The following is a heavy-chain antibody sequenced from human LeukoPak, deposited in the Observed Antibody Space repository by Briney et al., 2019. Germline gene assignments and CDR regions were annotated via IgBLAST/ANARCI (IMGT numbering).Heavy chain of an antibody. J-gene: IGHJ5*02. CDR1: GGTFSSYA. V-gene: IGHV1-69*04. CDR3: ARVGTYYDFWSGLNWFDP. D-gene: IGHD3-3*01. CDR2: IIPILGIA. Sequence: SVKVSCKASGGTFSSYAISWVRQAPGQGLEWMGRIIPILGIANYAQKFQGRVTITTDESTSTAYMELSSLRSEDTAVYYCARVGTYYDFWSGLNWFDPWGQGTLVTVSS.